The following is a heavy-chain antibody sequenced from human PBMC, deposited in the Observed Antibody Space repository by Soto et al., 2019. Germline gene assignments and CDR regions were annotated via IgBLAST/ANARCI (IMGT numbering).Heavy chain of an antibody. J-gene: IGHJ4*02. V-gene: IGHV4-4*07. CDR2: IYSSGAT. D-gene: IGHD2-21*02. CDR3: ARGPFCGNDCYFDV. Sequence: ETLSLTCTVAGGSISGFYWSWVRQPAGKGLEWIGRIYSSGATKYNPSLRNRVTMSVDTSTDQYSLNLASMTAADTAVYFCARGPFCGNDCYFDVWGQGTQVTVSS. CDR1: GGSISGFY.